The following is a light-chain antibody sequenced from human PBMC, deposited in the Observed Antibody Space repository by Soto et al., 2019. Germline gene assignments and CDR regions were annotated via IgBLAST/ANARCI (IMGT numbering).Light chain of an antibody. J-gene: IGKJ5*01. V-gene: IGKV3D-20*02. CDR3: QHRRVWPVS. CDR2: GAA. CDR1: QSVSSSY. Sequence: EIVLTQSPGTLSLSPGERATLSCRASQSVSSSYLAWYQQKPGQAPRLLIYGAASRATGIPDRFSGSGSGTDFTLTITSLEPEDFAVYYCQHRRVWPVSFGQGTRLEI.